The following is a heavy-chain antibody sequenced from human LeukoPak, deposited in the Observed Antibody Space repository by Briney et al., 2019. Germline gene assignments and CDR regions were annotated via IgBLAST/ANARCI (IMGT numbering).Heavy chain of an antibody. CDR3: ASRLLHNWFGP. CDR2: IYYSGST. J-gene: IGHJ5*02. Sequence: PSETLSLTCTVSGGSISSGDYYWSWIRQPPGKGLDWIGYIYYSGSTYYNPSLKSRVTISVDTSKNQFSLKLSSVTAADTAVYYCASRLLHNWFGPWGQGTLVTVSS. D-gene: IGHD2/OR15-2a*01. CDR1: GGSISSGDYY. V-gene: IGHV4-30-4*01.